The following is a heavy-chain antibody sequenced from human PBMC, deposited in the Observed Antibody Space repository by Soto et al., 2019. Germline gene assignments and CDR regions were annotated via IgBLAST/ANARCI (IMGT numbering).Heavy chain of an antibody. CDR1: GFTFNDHT. CDR3: PKEKYRVFDY. CDR2: ITWGGGST. V-gene: IGHV3-43*01. Sequence: PGGSLRLSCAASGFTFNDHTMHWVRQIPGRGLEWVSLITWGGGSTLYADSVKGRFTISRDNSKNSVYLQMNSLRTEDTALYFFPKEKYRVFDYWGQGAQVTVSS. D-gene: IGHD2-2*02. J-gene: IGHJ4*02.